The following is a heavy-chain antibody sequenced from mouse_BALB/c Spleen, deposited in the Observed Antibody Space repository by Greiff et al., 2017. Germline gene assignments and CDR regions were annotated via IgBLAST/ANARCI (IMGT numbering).Heavy chain of an antibody. CDR3: AGIHYYGYRDYYYAMDY. CDR2: IWGDGST. Sequence: VKVVESGPGLVAPSQSLSITCTVSGFSLTGYGVNWVRQPPGKGLEWLGMIWGDGSTDYNSALKSRLSISKDNSKSQVFLKMNSLQTDDTARYYCAGIHYYGYRDYYYAMDYWGQGTSVTVSS. D-gene: IGHD1-2*01. J-gene: IGHJ4*01. V-gene: IGHV2-6-7*01. CDR1: GFSLTGYG.